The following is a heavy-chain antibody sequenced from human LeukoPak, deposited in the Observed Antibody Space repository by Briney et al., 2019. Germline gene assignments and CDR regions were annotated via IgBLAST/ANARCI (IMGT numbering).Heavy chain of an antibody. CDR2: IYHSGST. V-gene: IGHV4-38-2*01. CDR1: GYSISSGYY. J-gene: IGHJ4*02. CDR3: ARRYSSSSVFDY. Sequence: SETLSLTCAVSGYSISSGYYWGWIRQPPGKGLEWIGSIYHSGSTYYGPSLKSRVTISVDTSKNQFSLKLSSVTAADSAVYYCARRYSSSSVFDYWGQGTLVTVSS. D-gene: IGHD6-6*01.